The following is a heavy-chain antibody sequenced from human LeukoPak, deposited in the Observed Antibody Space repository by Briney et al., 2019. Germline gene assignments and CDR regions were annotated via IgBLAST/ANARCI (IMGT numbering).Heavy chain of an antibody. CDR2: ISSGSSYI. CDR3: ARDSLDVDTAMARLGNAFDI. Sequence: GGSLRLSCAASGFTFSSYSMNWVRQAPGKGLEWVSSISSGSSYIYYADSVKGRFTISRDNAKNSLYLQMNSLRAEDTAVYYCARDSLDVDTAMARLGNAFDIWGQGTMVTVSS. J-gene: IGHJ3*02. V-gene: IGHV3-21*01. D-gene: IGHD5-18*01. CDR1: GFTFSSYS.